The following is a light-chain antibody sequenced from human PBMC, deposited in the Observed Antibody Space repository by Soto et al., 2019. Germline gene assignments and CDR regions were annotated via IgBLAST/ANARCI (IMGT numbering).Light chain of an antibody. J-gene: IGKJ1*01. CDR1: QSISSY. V-gene: IGKV1-39*01. Sequence: DIQMTQSPSSLSASVGDRVTIACRASQSISSYLNWYQQKPGKAPKLLIYAASSLQSGVPSRFSGSGSGTDFTLTISSLQPXDFATYYCQQSYSTPPWTFGQGTKVEIK. CDR2: AAS. CDR3: QQSYSTPPWT.